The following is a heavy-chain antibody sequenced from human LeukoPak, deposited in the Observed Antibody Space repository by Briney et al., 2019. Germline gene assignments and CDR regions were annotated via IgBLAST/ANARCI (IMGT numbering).Heavy chain of an antibody. V-gene: IGHV4-39*01. D-gene: IGHD3-10*01. CDR2: IYYRGST. Sequence: PETLSLTCTVSGGSISSSSYYWGWIRQPPGKGLEWIASIYYRGSTYYNSSLKSRVTISVDTSKNQFSLKLSSVTAADTAVYYCAGQTGAMVRGVNWFDPWGQGTLVTVSS. CDR3: AGQTGAMVRGVNWFDP. J-gene: IGHJ5*02. CDR1: GGSISSSSYY.